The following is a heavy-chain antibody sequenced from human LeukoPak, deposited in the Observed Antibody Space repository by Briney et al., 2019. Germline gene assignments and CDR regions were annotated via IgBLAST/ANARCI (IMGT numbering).Heavy chain of an antibody. CDR3: ARDCSSTSCYWDY. CDR1: GFTFSNAW. CDR2: IKQDGSEK. J-gene: IGHJ4*02. D-gene: IGHD2-2*01. Sequence: GGSLRLSCAASGFTFSNAWMSWVRQAPGKGLEWVANIKQDGSEKYYVDSVKGRFTISRDNAKNSLYLQMNSLRAEDTAVYYCARDCSSTSCYWDYWGQGTLVTVSS. V-gene: IGHV3-7*01.